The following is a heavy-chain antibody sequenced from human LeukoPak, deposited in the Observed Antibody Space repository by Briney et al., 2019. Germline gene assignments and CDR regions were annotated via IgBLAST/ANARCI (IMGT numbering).Heavy chain of an antibody. D-gene: IGHD3-22*01. V-gene: IGHV4-4*07. Sequence: SETLSLTCTVSGGSISSYYWSWIRQPAGKGLEWIGRIYTSGSTNYNPSLKSRVTMSVDTSKNQFSLKLSSVTAADTAVYYCARDLLGGYSRVDAFDIWGQGTMVTVSS. CDR1: GGSISSYY. J-gene: IGHJ3*02. CDR2: IYTSGST. CDR3: ARDLLGGYSRVDAFDI.